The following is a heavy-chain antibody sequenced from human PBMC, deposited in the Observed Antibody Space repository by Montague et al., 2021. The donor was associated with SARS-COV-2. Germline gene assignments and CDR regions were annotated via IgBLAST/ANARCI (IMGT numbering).Heavy chain of an antibody. CDR1: KFSFSSYA. CDR2: ISYVGSNQ. V-gene: IGHV3-30*04. J-gene: IGHJ4*02. Sequence: SLSLSCAASKFSFSSYALHWVRQAPGKGLEWVAVISYVGSNQYYADSVKGRFTISRDNSKNTLYLQMSNLRAEDTAVYYCARPSYYDILTGNGGLEYWGQGTLVTVSS. D-gene: IGHD3-9*01. CDR3: ARPSYYDILTGNGGLEY.